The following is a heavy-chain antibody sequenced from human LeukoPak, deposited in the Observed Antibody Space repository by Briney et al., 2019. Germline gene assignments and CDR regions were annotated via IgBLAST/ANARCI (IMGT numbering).Heavy chain of an antibody. Sequence: SVKVSCKASGGTFSSYAISWVRQAPGQGLEWMGGIIPIFGTANYAQKFQGRVTITADESTSTAYMELSSLRSEDTAVYYCARLETEYSYGPRIDYWGQGTLVTVSS. J-gene: IGHJ4*02. CDR2: IIPIFGTA. D-gene: IGHD5-18*01. CDR1: GGTFSSYA. V-gene: IGHV1-69*13. CDR3: ARLETEYSYGPRIDY.